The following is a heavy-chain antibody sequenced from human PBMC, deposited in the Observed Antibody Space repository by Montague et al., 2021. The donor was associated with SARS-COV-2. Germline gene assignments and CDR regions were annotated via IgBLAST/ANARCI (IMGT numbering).Heavy chain of an antibody. Sequence: SETLSLTCTVSGGSISSYYWSWIWQPPGKGLEWIGYIYYSGSTNYNPSLKSRVTISVDTSKNQFSLKLSSVTAADTAVYYCARGLEGYSSGWYWDYWGQGTLVTVSS. CDR3: ARGLEGYSSGWYWDY. CDR2: IYYSGST. J-gene: IGHJ4*02. V-gene: IGHV4-59*08. D-gene: IGHD6-19*01. CDR1: GGSISSYY.